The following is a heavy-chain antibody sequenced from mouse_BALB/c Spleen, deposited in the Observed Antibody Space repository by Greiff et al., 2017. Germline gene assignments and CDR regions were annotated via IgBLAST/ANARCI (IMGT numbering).Heavy chain of an antibody. CDR3: AREGNYFAY. CDR2: ISYSGST. V-gene: IGHV3-2*02. Sequence: EVQLQQSGPGLVKPSQSLSLTCTVTGYSITSDYAWNWIRQFPGNKLEWMGYISYSGSTSYNPSLKSRISITRDTSKNQFFLQLNSVTTEDTATYYCAREGNYFAYWGQGTLVTVSA. J-gene: IGHJ3*01. CDR1: GYSITSDYA. D-gene: IGHD2-1*01.